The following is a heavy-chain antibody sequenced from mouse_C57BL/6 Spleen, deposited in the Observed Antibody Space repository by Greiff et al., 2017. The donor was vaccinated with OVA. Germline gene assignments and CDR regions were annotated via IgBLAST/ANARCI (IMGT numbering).Heavy chain of an antibody. D-gene: IGHD1-1*01. Sequence: EVQLVESGGGLVKPGGSLKLSCAASGFTFSSYAMSWVRQTPEKRLEWVATISDGGSYTYYPDNVKGRFTISRDNAKNNLYLQMSHLKSEDTAMYYCARGITTVVAPYYAMDYWGQGTSVTVSS. CDR1: GFTFSSYA. J-gene: IGHJ4*01. CDR2: ISDGGSYT. V-gene: IGHV5-4*01. CDR3: ARGITTVVAPYYAMDY.